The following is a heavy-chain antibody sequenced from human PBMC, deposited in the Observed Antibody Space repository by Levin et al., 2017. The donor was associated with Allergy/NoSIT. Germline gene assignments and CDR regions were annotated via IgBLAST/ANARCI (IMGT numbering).Heavy chain of an antibody. D-gene: IGHD3-10*01. CDR1: GGSISSSSYY. Sequence: PSETLSLTCTVSGGSISSSSYYWGWIRQPPGKGLEWNGSIYYSGSTYYNPSLKSRVTISVDTSKNQFSLKLSSVTAADTAVYYCARERALWFRELLQQFDYWGQGTLVTVSS. CDR3: ARERALWFRELLQQFDY. J-gene: IGHJ4*02. V-gene: IGHV4-39*02. CDR2: IYYSGST.